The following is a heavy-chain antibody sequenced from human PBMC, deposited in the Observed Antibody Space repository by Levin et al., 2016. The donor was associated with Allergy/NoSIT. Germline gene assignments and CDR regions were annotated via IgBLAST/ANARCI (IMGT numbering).Heavy chain of an antibody. Sequence: WVRQAPGQRLEWMGWINAGNGNPRYSQKFQGRVTITRDTSANTAYMELSSLRFEDTAVYYCARKTGGGNWFDPWGQGTLVTVSS. V-gene: IGHV1-3*01. CDR3: ARKTGGGNWFDP. J-gene: IGHJ5*02. D-gene: IGHD1-26*01. CDR2: INAGNGNP.